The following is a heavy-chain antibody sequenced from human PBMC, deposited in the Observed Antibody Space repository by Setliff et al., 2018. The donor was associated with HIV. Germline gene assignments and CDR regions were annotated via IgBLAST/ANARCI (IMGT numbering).Heavy chain of an antibody. CDR2: INQDGNKK. CDR1: GFVFRDFW. J-gene: IGHJ5*02. Sequence: LRLSCAASGFVFRDFWMSWARQAPGKGLEWVANINQDGNKKYYVGSVQGRFTISRDNAKNSLCLHMNSLRVDDTAVYYCAALSLRTNSVYGIISTRFDPWCQGTLVTVSS. D-gene: IGHD2-8*01. CDR3: AALSLRTNSVYGIISTRFDP. V-gene: IGHV3-7*03.